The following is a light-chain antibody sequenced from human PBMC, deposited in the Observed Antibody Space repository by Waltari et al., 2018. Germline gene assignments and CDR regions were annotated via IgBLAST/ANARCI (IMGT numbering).Light chain of an antibody. CDR3: QQYNQWPLT. V-gene: IGKV3-15*01. Sequence: EVVMTQSPATLSVSPGERGTLSCRASQGISSKLAWYQQKPGQPPRLLIHDASTRATAIPARFSGSGSGTEFTLTISSLQSEDFAVYFCQQYNQWPLTFGGGTKVEIK. J-gene: IGKJ4*01. CDR2: DAS. CDR1: QGISSK.